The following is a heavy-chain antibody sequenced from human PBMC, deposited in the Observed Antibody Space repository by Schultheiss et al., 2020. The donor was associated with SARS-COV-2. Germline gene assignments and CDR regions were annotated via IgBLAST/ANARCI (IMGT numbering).Heavy chain of an antibody. CDR1: GGSISSGGYY. V-gene: IGHV4-39*07. CDR2: INHSGST. Sequence: SQTLSLTCTVSGGSISSGGYYWSWIRQPPGKGLEWIGEINHSGSTNYKTSLKSRVTISVDTSKNQFSLKLTSVTAADTAVYYCARGVGHYDILTGYSTSRFGMDVWGQGTTVTVSS. CDR3: ARGVGHYDILTGYSTSRFGMDV. J-gene: IGHJ6*02. D-gene: IGHD3-9*01.